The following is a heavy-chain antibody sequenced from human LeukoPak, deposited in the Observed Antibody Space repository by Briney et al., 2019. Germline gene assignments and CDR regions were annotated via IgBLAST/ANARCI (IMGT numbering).Heavy chain of an antibody. Sequence: ASVKVSCKASVYTFTGYYMHWVRQAPGQGLEWMGRINPNSGGTNYAQKFQGRVTMTRDTSISTAYMELSRLRSDDTAVYYCARGYCSSWYYFDYWGEGTLVTVSS. J-gene: IGHJ4*02. CDR1: VYTFTGYY. CDR2: INPNSGGT. D-gene: IGHD6-13*01. V-gene: IGHV1-2*06. CDR3: ARGYCSSWYYFDY.